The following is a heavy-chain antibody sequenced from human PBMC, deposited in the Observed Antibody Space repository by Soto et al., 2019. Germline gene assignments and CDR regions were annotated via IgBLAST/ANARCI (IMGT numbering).Heavy chain of an antibody. CDR3: ARDLGERDTVDY. J-gene: IGHJ4*02. CDR1: GFTFSSYS. CDR2: ISSSSRYI. V-gene: IGHV3-21*01. D-gene: IGHD2-8*02. Sequence: EVQLVESGGGLVKPGGSLRLSCAASGFTFSSYSMNWVRQAPGKGLEWVSSISSSSRYIYYADSVKGRFTISRDNAKNSLYLQMNSLRAEDTAVYYCARDLGERDTVDYWGQGTLVTVSS.